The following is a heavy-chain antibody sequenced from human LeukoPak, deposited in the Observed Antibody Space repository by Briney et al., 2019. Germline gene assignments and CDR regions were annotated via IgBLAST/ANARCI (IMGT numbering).Heavy chain of an antibody. CDR1: GFTFDDYS. J-gene: IGHJ4*02. V-gene: IGHV3-9*01. CDR3: AKDIMGASCTNGVCYVFDY. CDR2: ISWNGGSI. Sequence: PGGSLRLSCAASGFTFDDYSMHWVRQAPGKGLEWVSGISWNGGSIGYADSVKGRFTISRDNAKNSLYLQMNSLRAEDTALYYCAKDIMGASCTNGVCYVFDYWGQGTLVTVSS. D-gene: IGHD2-8*01.